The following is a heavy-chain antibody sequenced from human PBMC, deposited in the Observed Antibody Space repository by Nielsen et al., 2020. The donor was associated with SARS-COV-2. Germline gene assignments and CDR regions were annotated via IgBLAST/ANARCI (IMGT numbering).Heavy chain of an antibody. CDR2: IYYSGST. Sequence: GSLRLSCTVSGGSISSSSYYWGWIRQPPGKGLEWIGSIYYSGSTYYNPSLKSRVTISVDTSKNQFSLKLSSVTAADTAVYYCARRSGRFGELFPFDYWGQGTLVTVSS. CDR1: GGSISSSSYY. V-gene: IGHV4-39*01. J-gene: IGHJ4*02. D-gene: IGHD3-10*01. CDR3: ARRSGRFGELFPFDY.